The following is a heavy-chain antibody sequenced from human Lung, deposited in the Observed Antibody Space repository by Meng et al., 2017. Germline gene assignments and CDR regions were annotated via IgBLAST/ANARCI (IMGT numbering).Heavy chain of an antibody. J-gene: IGHJ4*02. CDR3: ASGLDLFDY. V-gene: IGHV3-30*01. CDR1: GITFSSSA. Sequence: GERVGVGGGVVQPGRSLRPSCAASGITFSSSAMHWVRQAPGKGLEWVAVISYDGSNKYYADSVKGRFTISRDNSKNTLYLQMNSLRAEDTAVYYCASGLDLFDYWGQGTLVTVSS. D-gene: IGHD6-19*01. CDR2: ISYDGSNK.